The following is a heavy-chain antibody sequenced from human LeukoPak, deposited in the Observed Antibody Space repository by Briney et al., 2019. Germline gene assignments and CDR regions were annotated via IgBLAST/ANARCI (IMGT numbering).Heavy chain of an antibody. J-gene: IGHJ4*02. CDR1: GGSFSGYY. CDR3: ARSGAVTYYYGSGSYYAPARLRYFDY. CDR2: INHSGST. D-gene: IGHD3-10*01. Sequence: SVTLSLTCAVYGGSFSGYYWSWIRQPPGKGLEWIGEINHSGSTNYNPSLKSRVTISVDTSKNQFSLKLSSVTAADTAVYYCARSGAVTYYYGSGSYYAPARLRYFDYWGQGTLVTVSS. V-gene: IGHV4-34*01.